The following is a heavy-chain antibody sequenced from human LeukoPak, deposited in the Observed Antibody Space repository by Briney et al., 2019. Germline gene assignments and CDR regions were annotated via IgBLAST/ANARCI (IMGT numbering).Heavy chain of an antibody. CDR3: ARGDRYDTTGYYYAGIDY. CDR1: GFSFSTYA. V-gene: IGHV3-30*19. J-gene: IGHJ4*02. Sequence: SGGSLRLSCAASGFSFSTYAMHWVRQAPGKGLEWVAVISYDGSDKYYADSVKGRFTISRDNSKNTLYLQMNSLRAEDTAVYFCARGDRYDTTGYYYAGIDYWGQGTLVTVSS. D-gene: IGHD3-22*01. CDR2: ISYDGSDK.